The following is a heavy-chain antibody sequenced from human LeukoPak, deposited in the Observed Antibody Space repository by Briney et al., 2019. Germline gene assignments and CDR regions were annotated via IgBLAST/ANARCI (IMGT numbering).Heavy chain of an antibody. D-gene: IGHD4-17*01. CDR2: ISSSGSTI. CDR1: GFTFSDYY. V-gene: IGHV3-11*04. Sequence: GGSLRLSCAASGFTFSDYYMSWIRQAPGEGLEWVSYISSSGSTIYYADSVKGRFTISRDNAKNSLYLQMNSLRAEDTAVYYWARDVDDYGYYVGVDYWGQGTLVTVSS. J-gene: IGHJ4*02. CDR3: ARDVDDYGYYVGVDY.